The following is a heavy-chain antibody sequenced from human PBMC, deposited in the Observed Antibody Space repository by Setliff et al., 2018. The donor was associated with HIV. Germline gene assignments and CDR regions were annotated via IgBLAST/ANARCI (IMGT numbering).Heavy chain of an antibody. D-gene: IGHD4-4*01. Sequence: PSETLSLTCTVSGYSISSDYWWGWIRQPPGKGLEWIGSIYHSGNTYYNPSLKSRVIISVVMSKNQFSLKLTSVTAADTAVFYCARSVMTTTNYFDYWGPGTLVTVSS. CDR1: GYSISSDYW. CDR2: IYHSGNT. J-gene: IGHJ4*02. V-gene: IGHV4-38-2*02. CDR3: ARSVMTTTNYFDY.